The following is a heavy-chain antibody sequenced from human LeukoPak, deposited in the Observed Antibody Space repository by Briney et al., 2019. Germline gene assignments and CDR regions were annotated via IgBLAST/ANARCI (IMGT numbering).Heavy chain of an antibody. CDR2: ISSSSSYI. V-gene: IGHV3-21*01. CDR1: GFTFSSYS. J-gene: IGHJ3*02. CDR3: ARDGRGYCSSTSCFLKDAFDI. D-gene: IGHD2-2*01. Sequence: GGSLRLSCAASGFTFSSYSMNWVRQAPGKGLEWVSSISSSSSYICYADSVKGRFTISRDNAKNSLYLQMNSLRAEDTAVYYCARDGRGYCSSTSCFLKDAFDIWGQGTMVTVSS.